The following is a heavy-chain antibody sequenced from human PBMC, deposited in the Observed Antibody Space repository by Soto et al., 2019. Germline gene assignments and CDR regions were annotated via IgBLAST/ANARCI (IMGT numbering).Heavy chain of an antibody. CDR3: AKSPGSSSGY. D-gene: IGHD6-6*01. CDR2: LSHSDGST. J-gene: IGHJ4*02. V-gene: IGHV3-23*01. Sequence: GGSLRLSCAASGSTFSSYALSWVRQAPGKGLEWVSALSHSDGSTYYADSVKGRFTISRDNSKNTLYLQMNSLRAEDTALYYCAKSPGSSSGYWGQGTLVTVSS. CDR1: GSTFSSYA.